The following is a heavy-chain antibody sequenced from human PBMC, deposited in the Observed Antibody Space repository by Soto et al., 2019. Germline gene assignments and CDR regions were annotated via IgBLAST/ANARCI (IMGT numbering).Heavy chain of an antibody. D-gene: IGHD2-2*01. Sequence: CVCLRLACAACGFTFKRDAMSWVRQTPGKGLEWVSAISGSGGSTYYADSVKGRFTISRDNSKNTLYLQMNSLRAEDTAVYYCAKDRSVVPAAMIDYWGQGTLVTVSS. V-gene: IGHV3-23*01. J-gene: IGHJ4*02. CDR3: AKDRSVVPAAMIDY. CDR1: GFTFKRDA. CDR2: ISGSGGST.